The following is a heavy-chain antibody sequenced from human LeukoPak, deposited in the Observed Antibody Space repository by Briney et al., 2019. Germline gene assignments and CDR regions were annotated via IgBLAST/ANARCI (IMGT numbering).Heavy chain of an antibody. D-gene: IGHD3-3*01. Sequence: ASVKVSCKLSGYNIIELSMHWVRQAPGKGLEWMGGFDPEDASTINAQKFQGRVSMTGDTSTNTAYMELYSLRSDDTAVYYCATSVDGLITIRTYFEHWGQGTLVTVSS. CDR2: FDPEDAST. J-gene: IGHJ4*02. CDR1: GYNIIELS. V-gene: IGHV1-24*01. CDR3: ATSVDGLITIRTYFEH.